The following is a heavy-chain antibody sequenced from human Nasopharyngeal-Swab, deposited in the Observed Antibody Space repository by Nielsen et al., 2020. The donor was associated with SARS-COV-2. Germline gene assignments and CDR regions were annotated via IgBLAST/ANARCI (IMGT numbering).Heavy chain of an antibody. J-gene: IGHJ5*01. CDR3: ATSDWYSFVDS. V-gene: IGHV3-66*01. D-gene: IGHD6-19*01. CDR2: FYRGGST. CDR1: GYMFTGYY. Sequence: SCKASGYMFTGYYLHWVRQAPGKGLEWVSVFYRGGSTYYAESVKGRFTISRDISKNTLDLQMNSLRVEDTAVYYCATSDWYSFVDSWGQGTLVTVSS.